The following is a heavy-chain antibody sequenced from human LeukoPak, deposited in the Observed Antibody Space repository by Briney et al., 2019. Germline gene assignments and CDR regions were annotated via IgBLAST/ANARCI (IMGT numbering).Heavy chain of an antibody. J-gene: IGHJ6*04. V-gene: IGHV3-48*03. CDR3: AELGITMIGGV. D-gene: IGHD3-10*02. CDR1: GFTFSSYE. Sequence: PGGSLRLSCAASGFTFSSYEMSWVRQAPGKGLEWVSYISSSGMTIYYADSVKRRFTISRDNAKNSLYLQMNSLRAEDTAVYYCAELGITMIGGVWGKGTTVTISS. CDR2: ISSSGMTI.